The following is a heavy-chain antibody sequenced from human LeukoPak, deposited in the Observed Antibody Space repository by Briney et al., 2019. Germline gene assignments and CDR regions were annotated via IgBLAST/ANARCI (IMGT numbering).Heavy chain of an antibody. CDR1: GDSISSNNW. CDR2: IYHTGIT. CDR3: ARDRSGMGV. Sequence: SGTLSLTCAVSGDSISSNNWWTWVRQPPGKGLEWIGAIYHTGITDHTPSLKSRVSLSVDKSKNQFSLKLFSVTAADTAVYYCARDRSGMGVWGQGTTVTVSS. V-gene: IGHV4-4*02. J-gene: IGHJ6*02.